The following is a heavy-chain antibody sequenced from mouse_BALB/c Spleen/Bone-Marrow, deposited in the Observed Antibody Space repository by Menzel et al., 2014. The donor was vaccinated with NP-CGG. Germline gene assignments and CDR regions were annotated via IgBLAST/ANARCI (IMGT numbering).Heavy chain of an antibody. CDR2: INPSTTYS. V-gene: IGHV1-7*01. CDR1: GYTFTSYW. Sequence: VQLQQSGAELAKPGASVKMSCKASGYTFTSYWMHWVKQRPGQGLEWIGYINPSTTYSAYNQKFKDKATLTADKSSSTAYMQLSSLTSEDSAVYYCALYYRYDYFDYWGQGTTRTVSS. D-gene: IGHD2-14*01. CDR3: ALYYRYDYFDY. J-gene: IGHJ2*01.